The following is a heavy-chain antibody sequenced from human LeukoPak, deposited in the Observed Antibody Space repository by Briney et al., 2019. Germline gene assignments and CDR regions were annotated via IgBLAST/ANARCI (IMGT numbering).Heavy chain of an antibody. Sequence: GGSLRLSCAASGFTLSSYAMSWVRQAPGKGLEWVAAISTTSGNIYYADSVKGRFTISRDNAKNSLYLQMNSLRVEDTALYYCARRAPSHDFDDWGQGTLVTVSS. V-gene: IGHV3-21*01. CDR1: GFTLSSYA. CDR2: ISTTSGNI. J-gene: IGHJ4*02. CDR3: ARRAPSHDFDD.